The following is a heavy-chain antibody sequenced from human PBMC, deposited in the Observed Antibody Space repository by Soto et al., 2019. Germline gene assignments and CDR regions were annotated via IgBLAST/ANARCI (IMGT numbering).Heavy chain of an antibody. J-gene: IGHJ6*02. CDR2: IYPGDSDT. CDR1: GYSFTSYW. V-gene: IGHV5-51*01. D-gene: IGHD2-2*01. CDR3: ARQGDIVLVPAATYYYHAMDV. Sequence: PGESLKISCKGSGYSFTSYWIGWVRQMPGKGLEWMGIIYPGDSDTRYSPSFQGQVTISADKSISTAYLQWSSLKASDTAMYYCARQGDIVLVPAATYYYHAMDVWGQGTTVTVSS.